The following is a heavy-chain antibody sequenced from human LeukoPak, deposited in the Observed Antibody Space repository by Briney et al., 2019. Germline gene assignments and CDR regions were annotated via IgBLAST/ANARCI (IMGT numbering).Heavy chain of an antibody. V-gene: IGHV4-4*07. D-gene: IGHD4-11*01. CDR3: AREGYSKLLLWIGYMDV. J-gene: IGHJ6*03. CDR1: GGSISSYY. Sequence: ASETLSLTCTVSGGSISSYYWNWIRQPAGKGLEWIGRIYTSGSTNYNPSLKSRVTMSVDTSKNQFSLKLSSVTAADTAVYYCAREGYSKLLLWIGYMDVWGKGTTVTVSS. CDR2: IYTSGST.